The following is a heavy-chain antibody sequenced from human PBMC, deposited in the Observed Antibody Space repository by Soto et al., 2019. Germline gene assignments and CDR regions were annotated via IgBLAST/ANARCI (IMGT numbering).Heavy chain of an antibody. D-gene: IGHD1-20*01. CDR2: ISSSSSYI. CDR1: GFTFSSYE. CDR3: ARDQGGIITTTYFDY. V-gene: IGHV3-21*05. Sequence: LRLSCAASGFTFSSYEMNWVRQAPGKGLEWVSYISSSSSYIYYADSVKGRFTISRDNAKNSLYLQMNSLRAEDTAVYYCARDQGGIITTTYFDYWGQGTLVTV. J-gene: IGHJ4*02.